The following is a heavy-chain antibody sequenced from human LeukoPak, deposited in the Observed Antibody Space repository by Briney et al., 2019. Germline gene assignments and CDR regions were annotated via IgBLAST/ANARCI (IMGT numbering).Heavy chain of an antibody. Sequence: SETLSLTCTVSGGSISSSSYYWGWIRQPPGKGLEWIVSIYYSGSTYYNQSLKSRVTISIDTSKNQFSLKLTSVTAADTAMYYCARLHDPSSGYNWFDPWGQGTLVTVSS. CDR1: GGSISSSSYY. CDR2: IYYSGST. J-gene: IGHJ5*02. D-gene: IGHD3-22*01. V-gene: IGHV4-39*01. CDR3: ARLHDPSSGYNWFDP.